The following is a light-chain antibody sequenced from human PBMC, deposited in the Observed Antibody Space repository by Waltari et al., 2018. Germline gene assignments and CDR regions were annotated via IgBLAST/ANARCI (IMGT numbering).Light chain of an antibody. CDR3: QQYGSSIMYT. Sequence: VLTQSPGTLSLSPGERATISCRASQSLKKKYLAGYQQKPGQAPRLLIYGSSSRAACIPDRFSGSGSGTDFTLTISRLEPEDFAVYYCQQYGSSIMYTFGQGTKLEIK. CDR1: QSLKKKY. CDR2: GSS. V-gene: IGKV3-20*01. J-gene: IGKJ2*01.